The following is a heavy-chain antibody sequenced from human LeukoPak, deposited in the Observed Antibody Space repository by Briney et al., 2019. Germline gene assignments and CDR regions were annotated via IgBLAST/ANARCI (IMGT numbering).Heavy chain of an antibody. Sequence: GGSLRLSCAASGFTFSGYGMHWVCQAPDKRLEWVAVIWYDGNNKYYADSVKGRFTISRDNSKNTLYLQMNSLRVEDTAVYYCAKDWGYTTMVSYYFDYWGQGALVTVSS. CDR1: GFTFSGYG. J-gene: IGHJ4*02. D-gene: IGHD5-18*01. CDR3: AKDWGYTTMVSYYFDY. CDR2: IWYDGNNK. V-gene: IGHV3-33*06.